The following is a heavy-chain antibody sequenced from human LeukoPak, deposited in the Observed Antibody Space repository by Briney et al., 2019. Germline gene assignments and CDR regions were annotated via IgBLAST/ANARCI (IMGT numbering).Heavy chain of an antibody. V-gene: IGHV3-30*02. J-gene: IGHJ4*02. Sequence: GGSLRLSCAASGFTFSSYGMHWVRQAPGKGLEWVAFIRYDGSNKYYADSVKGRFTISGDNSKNTLYLQMNSLRAEDTAVYYCAKDFSDYDFWSGYWGFDYWGQGTLVTVSS. CDR1: GFTFSSYG. CDR2: IRYDGSNK. D-gene: IGHD3-3*01. CDR3: AKDFSDYDFWSGYWGFDY.